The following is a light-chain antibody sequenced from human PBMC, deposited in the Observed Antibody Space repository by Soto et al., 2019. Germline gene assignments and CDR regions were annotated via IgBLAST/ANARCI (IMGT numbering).Light chain of an antibody. CDR2: GAS. V-gene: IGKV3-11*01. CDR1: QSISSRY. Sequence: EILMTQSPSTLSVSPGERATLSCRASQSISSRYLAWYQQKPGQAPRLLIYGASNRATGIPARFSGSGSGTDSTLTISSLEPEDFEVYYCQQRSNWLWTFGQGTKVDIK. J-gene: IGKJ1*01. CDR3: QQRSNWLWT.